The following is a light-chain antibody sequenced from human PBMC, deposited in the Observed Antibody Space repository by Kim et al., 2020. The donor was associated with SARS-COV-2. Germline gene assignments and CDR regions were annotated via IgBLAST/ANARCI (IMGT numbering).Light chain of an antibody. Sequence: QSALTQPRSVSESPGQSVTISCTGTSSDVGGYNYVSWYQQHPGKAPKLMIYDVSERPSGVPDRFSGSKSGNTASLTISGLQAEDEADYYCCSYVGSYSYVFGTGTKVTVL. CDR2: DVS. CDR3: CSYVGSYSYV. V-gene: IGLV2-11*01. CDR1: SSDVGGYNY. J-gene: IGLJ1*01.